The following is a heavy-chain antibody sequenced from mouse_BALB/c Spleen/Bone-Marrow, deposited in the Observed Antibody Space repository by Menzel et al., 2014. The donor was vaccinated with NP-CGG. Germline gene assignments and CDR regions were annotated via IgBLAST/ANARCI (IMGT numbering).Heavy chain of an antibody. J-gene: IGHJ1*01. CDR1: GYTFTSYV. D-gene: IGHD1-1*01. Sequence: VQLKESGPELVKPGASVKMSCKASGYTFTSYVMHWVKQKPGQGLEWIGYFNPYNDGTKYNEKFKGKATLTSDKSSSTAYMELSSLSSEDSAVYYRARNYGSSYWYFDVWGAGTTVTVSS. CDR2: FNPYNDGT. V-gene: IGHV1-14*01. CDR3: ARNYGSSYWYFDV.